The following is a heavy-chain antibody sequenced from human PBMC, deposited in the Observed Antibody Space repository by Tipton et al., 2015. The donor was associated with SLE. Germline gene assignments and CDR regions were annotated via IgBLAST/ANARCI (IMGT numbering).Heavy chain of an antibody. J-gene: IGHJ3*02. V-gene: IGHV4-34*01. CDR2: INHSGST. CDR3: ARAQWLVLEDDAFDI. D-gene: IGHD6-19*01. Sequence: TLSLTCAVYGGSFSGYYWSWIRQPPRKGLEWIGEINHSGSTNYNPSLKSRVTISVDTSKNQFSLKLSSLTAADTAVYYCARAQWLVLEDDAFDIWGQGTMVTVSS. CDR1: GGSFSGYY.